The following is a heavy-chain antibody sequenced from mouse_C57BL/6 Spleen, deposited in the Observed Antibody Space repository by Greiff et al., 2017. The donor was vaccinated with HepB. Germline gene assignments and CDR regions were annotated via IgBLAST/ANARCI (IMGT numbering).Heavy chain of an antibody. CDR3: APHYYAMDY. Sequence: DVHLVESGGGLVQPGGSLSLSCAASGFTFTDYYMSWVRQPPGKALEWLGFIRNKANGYTTEYSASVKGRFTISRDNSQSILYLQMNALRAEDSATYYCAPHYYAMDYWGQGTSVTVSS. CDR1: GFTFTDYY. CDR2: IRNKANGYTT. V-gene: IGHV7-3*01. J-gene: IGHJ4*01.